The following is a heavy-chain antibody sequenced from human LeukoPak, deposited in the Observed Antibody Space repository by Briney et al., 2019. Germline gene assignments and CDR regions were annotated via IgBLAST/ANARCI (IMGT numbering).Heavy chain of an antibody. CDR3: AGDSSNYYDSSGYNYDYFYMDV. CDR2: IYSVGST. Sequence: GGSLRLSCAASGFTVGSKYMSWVRLAPGKGLEWVSVIYSVGSTYYADSVKGRFTISRDNSKNTVYLQMNSLRVEDTAVYYCAGDSSNYYDSSGYNYDYFYMDVWGKGITVTVSS. CDR1: GFTVGSKY. J-gene: IGHJ6*03. V-gene: IGHV3-53*01. D-gene: IGHD3-22*01.